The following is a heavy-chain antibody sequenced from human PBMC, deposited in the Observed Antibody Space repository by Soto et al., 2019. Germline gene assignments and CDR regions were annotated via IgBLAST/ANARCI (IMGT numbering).Heavy chain of an antibody. J-gene: IGHJ6*02. Sequence: SVKVSCKASGGTFSSYAISWVRQAPGQGLEWMGGIIPIFDTANYAQKFQGRVTITADESTSTAYMELSSLRSEDTAVYYCARSVSFRYQLLKRGMDVWGQGTTVTVSS. D-gene: IGHD2-2*01. CDR3: ARSVSFRYQLLKRGMDV. CDR2: IIPIFDTA. V-gene: IGHV1-69*13. CDR1: GGTFSSYA.